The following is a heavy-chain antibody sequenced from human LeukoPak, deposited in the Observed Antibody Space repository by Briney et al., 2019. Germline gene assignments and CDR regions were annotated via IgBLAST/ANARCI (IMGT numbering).Heavy chain of an antibody. J-gene: IGHJ4*02. CDR2: VSYDGNNQ. D-gene: IGHD7-27*01. Sequence: GGSLRLSCAASGFTFSRPALHWVRQAPGKGLEWVAVVSYDGNNQYYADSVRGRFTISRDNSKNTLYLQMNSLRAEDTAVYYCARAHNWGTIDSWGQGTLVTVSS. CDR3: ARAHNWGTIDS. V-gene: IGHV3-30*04. CDR1: GFTFSRPA.